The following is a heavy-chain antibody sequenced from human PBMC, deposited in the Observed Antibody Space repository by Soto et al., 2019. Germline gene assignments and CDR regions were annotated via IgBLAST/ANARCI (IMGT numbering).Heavy chain of an antibody. V-gene: IGHV3-30*18. CDR1: DFTFSDYV. CDR2: ISYDGNYK. Sequence: QLQLVASGGGVVQPGRSLRLSCVVSDFTFSDYVMHWVLQVPGTGLEWLERISYDGNYKYYADPVKCRFTISRDTSKNTLALQMNSLTAGDTAVYSCAKDRCRFGSGRSILLFDDRGQGTLVTVAA. D-gene: IGHD3-3*01. CDR3: AKDRCRFGSGRSILLFDD. J-gene: IGHJ4*02.